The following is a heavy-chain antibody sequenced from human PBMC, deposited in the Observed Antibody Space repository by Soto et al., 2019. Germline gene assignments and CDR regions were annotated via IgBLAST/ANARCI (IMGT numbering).Heavy chain of an antibody. CDR1: GYTFTSFP. V-gene: IGHV1-3*01. J-gene: IGHJ4*02. Sequence: ASVKVSCKASGYTFTSFPIHWVRQAPGQRLEWMGWVNAGNGDTKYSQKFQGRLTVTRDTSASTAYMDPVDTATYYCARPEYFCSADSCHPPFSFWGQGTLVTVSS. D-gene: IGHD2-15*01. CDR3: FCSADSCHPPFSF. CDR2: VNAGNGDT.